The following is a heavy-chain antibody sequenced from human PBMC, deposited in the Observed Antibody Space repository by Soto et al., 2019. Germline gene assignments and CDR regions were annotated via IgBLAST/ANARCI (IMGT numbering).Heavy chain of an antibody. J-gene: IGHJ6*02. D-gene: IGHD2-2*01. CDR2: IKSQGDGGTR. CDR3: TTDLQAYCDGTTCYAGNYYYDDMDV. CDR1: GFSFRNAW. V-gene: IGHV3-15*01. Sequence: ELQLVESGGGLVKHGGSLRLSCAASGFSFRNAWMSWVRQAPGKGLEWVGHIKSQGDGGTRDYAAPVKGRFTISRDDSKNTLFLQMNSLKNEDTAVYFCTTDLQAYCDGTTCYAGNYYYDDMDVWGQGTTVTVSS.